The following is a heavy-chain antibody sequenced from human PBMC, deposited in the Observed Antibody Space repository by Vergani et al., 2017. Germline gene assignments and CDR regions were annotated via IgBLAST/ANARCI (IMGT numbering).Heavy chain of an antibody. Sequence: QVQLQESGPGLVKPSETLSLTCIVSGGSIGSHYWSWIRQPPGKGLEWIGYIYYSGNTNYNPSLKSRVTISEDTSKNQFFLKLSSVTAADTAVYYCARASVDTGGFDPWGQGTLVTVSS. CDR1: GGSIGSHY. V-gene: IGHV4-59*11. D-gene: IGHD5-18*01. J-gene: IGHJ5*02. CDR2: IYYSGNT. CDR3: ARASVDTGGFDP.